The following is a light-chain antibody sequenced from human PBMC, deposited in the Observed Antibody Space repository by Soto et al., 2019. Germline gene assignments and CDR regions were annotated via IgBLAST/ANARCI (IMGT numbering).Light chain of an antibody. Sequence: QSVLTQPASVSGSPGQSITISCTGTSSDVGGYNYVSWYQQHPGKAPKVMIYEVSNRPSGVSNRFSGSKSGNTASLTISGLQAEDEADYYCSSYTSSDTLYVVGTGTKLTVL. CDR3: SSYTSSDTLYV. J-gene: IGLJ1*01. CDR1: SSDVGGYNY. V-gene: IGLV2-14*01. CDR2: EVS.